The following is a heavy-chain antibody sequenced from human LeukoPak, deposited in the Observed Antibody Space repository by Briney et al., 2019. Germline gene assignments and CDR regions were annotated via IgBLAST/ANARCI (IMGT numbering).Heavy chain of an antibody. Sequence: SETLSLTCTVSGGSISSGSYYWSWIRQPAGKGLEWIGRIFTSGSTKYNPSLKSRVTISVDTSKNQFSLKLSSVTAADTAMYYCAREGKITMVRGVIRYYYMDVWGKGTTVTISS. J-gene: IGHJ6*03. CDR3: AREGKITMVRGVIRYYYMDV. CDR2: IFTSGST. CDR1: GGSISSGSYY. D-gene: IGHD3-10*01. V-gene: IGHV4-61*02.